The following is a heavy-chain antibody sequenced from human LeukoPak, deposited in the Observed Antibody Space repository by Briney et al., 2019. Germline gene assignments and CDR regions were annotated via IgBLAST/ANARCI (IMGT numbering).Heavy chain of an antibody. CDR1: GITLSNYG. Sequence: GGSLRLSCAVSGITLSNYGMSWVRQAPGKGLEWVAGISDSGGRTNYADSVKGRFTISRDNTKNTLYLQMNSLRAEDTAVYFCAKRGVVIRVILVGFHKEAYYFDSWGQGALVTVSS. V-gene: IGHV3-23*01. CDR2: ISDSGGRT. J-gene: IGHJ4*02. D-gene: IGHD3-22*01. CDR3: AKRGVVIRVILVGFHKEAYYFDS.